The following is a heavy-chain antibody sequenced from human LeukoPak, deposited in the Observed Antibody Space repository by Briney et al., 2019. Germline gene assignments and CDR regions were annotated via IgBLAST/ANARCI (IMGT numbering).Heavy chain of an antibody. D-gene: IGHD4-17*01. V-gene: IGHV3-48*03. CDR2: ISSSGSTI. J-gene: IGHJ4*02. Sequence: PGGSLRLSCAASGSTFSSYEMNWVRQAPGKGLEWVSYISSSGSTIYYADSVKGRFTISRDNAKNSLYLQMNSLRAEDTAVYYCARWNDYGETFDYWGQGTLVTVSS. CDR1: GSTFSSYE. CDR3: ARWNDYGETFDY.